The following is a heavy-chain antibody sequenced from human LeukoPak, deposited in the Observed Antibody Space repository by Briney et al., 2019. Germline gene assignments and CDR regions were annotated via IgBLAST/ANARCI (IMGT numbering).Heavy chain of an antibody. CDR1: GGSISSSSYC. D-gene: IGHD3-3*01. V-gene: IGHV4-39*01. CDR2: IYYSGST. Sequence: SETLSLTCTVSGGSISSSSYCWGWIRQPPGKGLEWIGSIYYSGSTYYNPSLKSRVTISVDTSKNQFSLKLSSVTAADTAVYYCARKRGSYYDFWSGYDDYYYYYYMDVWGKGTTVTVSS. J-gene: IGHJ6*03. CDR3: ARKRGSYYDFWSGYDDYYYYYYMDV.